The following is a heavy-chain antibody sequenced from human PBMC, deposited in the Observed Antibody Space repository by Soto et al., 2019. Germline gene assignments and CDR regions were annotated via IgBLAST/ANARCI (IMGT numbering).Heavy chain of an antibody. J-gene: IGHJ4*02. CDR1: GDSVSSNSAA. V-gene: IGHV6-1*01. CDR3: ARDRRVAGTLYYFDY. CDR2: TYYRSKWYN. D-gene: IGHD6-19*01. Sequence: QVQLQQSGPGLVKPSQTLSLTCAISGDSVSSNSAAWNWIRQSPSRGLEWLGRTYYRSKWYNDXXVSGKSSITIXXDXSXXQFSLQLNSVTPEDTAVYYCARDRRVAGTLYYFDYWGQGTLVTVSS.